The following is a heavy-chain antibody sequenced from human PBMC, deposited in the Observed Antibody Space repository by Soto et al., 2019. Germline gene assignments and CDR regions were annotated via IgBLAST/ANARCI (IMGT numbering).Heavy chain of an antibody. J-gene: IGHJ6*02. V-gene: IGHV3-48*03. CDR2: ISSSGSTI. CDR1: GFTFSSYE. CDR3: ARQAPPDLYYYYGMDV. Sequence: GGSLRLCCAASGFTFSSYEMNWVRQAPGKGLEWVSYISSSGSTIYYADSVKGRFTISRDNAKNSLYLQMNSLRAEDTAVYYCARQAPPDLYYYYGMDVWGQGTTVTVSS.